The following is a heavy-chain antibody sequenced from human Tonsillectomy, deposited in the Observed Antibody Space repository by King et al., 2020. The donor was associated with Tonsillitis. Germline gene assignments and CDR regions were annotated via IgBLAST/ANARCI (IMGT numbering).Heavy chain of an antibody. CDR2: IRSKTDDGTT. J-gene: IGHJ4*02. CDR1: GFTFNNVW. CDR3: LSGNSGSA. V-gene: IGHV3-15*01. D-gene: IGHD3-10*01. Sequence: VQLVESGGDLVKPGESLRLSCAASGFTFNNVWVTWVRQAPGKGLEWVGHIRSKTDDGTTHYAAPVKGRFTISRDDSKNTVDLQMDSLKDEDAAVYYCLSGNSGSAWGQGTLVTVSS.